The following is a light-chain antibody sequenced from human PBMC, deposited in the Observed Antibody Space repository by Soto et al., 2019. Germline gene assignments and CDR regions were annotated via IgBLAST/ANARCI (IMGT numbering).Light chain of an antibody. Sequence: QSVLTRPPSVSGAPGQRVTISCTGSSSNIGAAYDVHWYQHLPGTAPKLLIYSNSNRPSGVPDRFSGSKSGTSASLAITGLQAEDEADYYCQYYDSSLSGSVFGTGTKVTVL. V-gene: IGLV1-40*01. J-gene: IGLJ1*01. CDR1: SSNIGAAYD. CDR3: QYYDSSLSGSV. CDR2: SNS.